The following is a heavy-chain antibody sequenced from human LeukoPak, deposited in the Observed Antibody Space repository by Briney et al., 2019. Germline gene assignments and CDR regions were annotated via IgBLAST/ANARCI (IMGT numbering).Heavy chain of an antibody. V-gene: IGHV3-48*04. CDR1: GFTFSSYW. D-gene: IGHD3-22*01. CDR2: ISSSGSTI. J-gene: IGHJ6*03. CDR3: ARGTIADYYDSSGYSYYYHYYMGV. Sequence: GGSLRLSCAASGFTFSSYWMSWVRQAPGKGLEWVSYISSSGSTIYYADSVKGRFTISRDNAKNSLDLQMNSLRAEDTAVYYCARGTIADYYDSSGYSYYYHYYMGVWGKGTTVTISS.